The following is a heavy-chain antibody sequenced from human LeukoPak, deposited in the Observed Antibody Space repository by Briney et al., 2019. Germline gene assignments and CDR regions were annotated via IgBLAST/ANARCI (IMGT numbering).Heavy chain of an antibody. CDR2: INPNSGGT. Sequence: ASVKVSCKASGYTFTDYFMHWVRQAPGQGLEWMGLINPNSGGTNYAQKFQGRVTMTRDTSISTAYMELNRLRSDDTAVYYCARGRMVRGVRNWFDPWGQGTLVTVSS. D-gene: IGHD3-10*01. J-gene: IGHJ5*02. CDR1: GYTFTDYF. V-gene: IGHV1-2*02. CDR3: ARGRMVRGVRNWFDP.